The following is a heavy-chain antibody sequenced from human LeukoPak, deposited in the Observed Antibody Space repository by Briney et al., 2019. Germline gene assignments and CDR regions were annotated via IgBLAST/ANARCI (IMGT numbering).Heavy chain of an antibody. Sequence: GGSLRLSCAASGFTFSSYSMNWVRQAPGKGLEWVSSISSSSSYIYYADSVKGRFTISRDNAKNSLYLQMNSLRAEDTAVYYCARGAAYSGYSIDYWGQGTLVTVSS. J-gene: IGHJ4*02. V-gene: IGHV3-21*01. CDR2: ISSSSSYI. CDR1: GFTFSSYS. D-gene: IGHD5-12*01. CDR3: ARGAAYSGYSIDY.